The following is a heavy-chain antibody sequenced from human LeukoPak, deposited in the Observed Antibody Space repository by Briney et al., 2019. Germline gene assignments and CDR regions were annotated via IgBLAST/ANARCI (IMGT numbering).Heavy chain of an antibody. Sequence: SETLSLTCTVSGDSLSSYYWSWIRQPAGEGLEWIGRVYTSGSTNYNPSLKSRVTMSIDTSKNQFSLEVSSVTAADTAVYYCARAPGYCSTTSCEYYYYMDVWGKGTTVTVSS. CDR3: ARAPGYCSTTSCEYYYYMDV. V-gene: IGHV4-4*07. D-gene: IGHD2-2*01. CDR2: VYTSGST. J-gene: IGHJ6*03. CDR1: GDSLSSYY.